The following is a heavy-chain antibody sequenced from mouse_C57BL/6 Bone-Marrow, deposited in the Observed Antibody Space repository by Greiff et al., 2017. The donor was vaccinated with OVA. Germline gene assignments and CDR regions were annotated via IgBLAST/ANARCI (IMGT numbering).Heavy chain of an antibody. Sequence: VQLQQSGAELVRPGASVKLSCTAPGFNIKDYYMHWVKQRPEQGLEWIGRIDPEDGGTEYAPKFQGKATMTADTASNTAYLQLSSLTSEDTAVYYCTTKTTVVATKAYWGQGTLVTVSA. V-gene: IGHV14-1*01. CDR2: IDPEDGGT. CDR1: GFNIKDYY. J-gene: IGHJ3*01. CDR3: TTKTTVVATKAY. D-gene: IGHD1-1*01.